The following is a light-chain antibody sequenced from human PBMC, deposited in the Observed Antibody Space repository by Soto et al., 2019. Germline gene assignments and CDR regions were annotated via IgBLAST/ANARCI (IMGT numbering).Light chain of an antibody. CDR2: GAS. CDR1: QSINSD. CDR3: QQYGRSPT. J-gene: IGKJ5*01. V-gene: IGKV3-20*01. Sequence: EIVMTQSPATLSVSPGETTRLSCRASQSINSDVAWYQQKVGQTPRLLIHGASTRATGIAARFSGSGSGTDFTLTISRLEPEDFAVYYCQQYGRSPTFGQGTRLEIK.